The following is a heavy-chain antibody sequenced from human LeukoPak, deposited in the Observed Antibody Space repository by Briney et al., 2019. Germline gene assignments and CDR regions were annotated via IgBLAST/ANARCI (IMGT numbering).Heavy chain of an antibody. D-gene: IGHD2-2*01. CDR2: INPNSGGT. J-gene: IGHJ6*02. V-gene: IGHV1-2*02. CDR1: GYTFTGYY. Sequence: ASVKVSCKASGYTFTGYYMQWVRQAPGQGLEWMGWINPNSGGTNYAQKFQGRVTMTRDTSISTAYMELSRLRSDDTAVYFCARDHCVSGGCYEDYYYGMDVWGRGTTVTVSS. CDR3: ARDHCVSGGCYEDYYYGMDV.